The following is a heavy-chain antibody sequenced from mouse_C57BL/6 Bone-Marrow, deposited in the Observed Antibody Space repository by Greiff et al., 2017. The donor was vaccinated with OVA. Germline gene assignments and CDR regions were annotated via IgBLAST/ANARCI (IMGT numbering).Heavy chain of an antibody. CDR2: IYPGDGDT. CDR1: GYAFSSSW. Sequence: LQESGPELVKPGASVKISCKASGYAFSSSWMNWVKQRPGKGLEWIGRIYPGDGDTNYNGKFKGKATLTADKSSSTAYMQLSSLTSEDSAVYFCARCDYDGDYWGQGTTLTVSS. V-gene: IGHV1-82*01. J-gene: IGHJ2*01. D-gene: IGHD2-4*01. CDR3: ARCDYDGDY.